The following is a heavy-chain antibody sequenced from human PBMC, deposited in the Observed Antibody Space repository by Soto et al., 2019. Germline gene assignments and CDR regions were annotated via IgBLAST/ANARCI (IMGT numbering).Heavy chain of an antibody. CDR2: ISYDGSNK. CDR3: ARGSPDPPLTGTRYWYVDL. V-gene: IGHV3-30-3*01. D-gene: IGHD1-7*01. CDR1: GFTFSSYA. J-gene: IGHJ2*01. Sequence: QVQLVESGGGVVQPGRSLRLSCVASGFTFSSYAMHWVRQAPGKGLEWVAVISYDGSNKYYADSVKGRFTISRYNSKNTLYLQMNSLRAEDTAVYYCARGSPDPPLTGTRYWYVDLWGRGTLVTVSS.